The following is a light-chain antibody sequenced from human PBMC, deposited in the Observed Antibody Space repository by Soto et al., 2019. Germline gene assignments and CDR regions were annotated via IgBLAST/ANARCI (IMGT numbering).Light chain of an antibody. Sequence: EIVLTQSPATLSLSPGERATLSCRASQNVRSYLAWYQQKPGQAPRLLIHDASSRTTGIPDRFSGSGSGTDFTLTISSLEPEDSAFYYCQQRTNWPTSTFGQGTRLAIK. CDR1: QNVRSY. CDR3: QQRTNWPTST. V-gene: IGKV3-11*01. CDR2: DAS. J-gene: IGKJ5*01.